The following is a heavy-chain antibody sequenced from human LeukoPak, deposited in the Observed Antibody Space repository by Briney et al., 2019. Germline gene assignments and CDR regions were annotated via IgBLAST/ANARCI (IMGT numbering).Heavy chain of an antibody. CDR1: GYSISSGYY. V-gene: IGHV4-38-2*02. J-gene: IGHJ6*03. Sequence: PSETLSLTCTVSGYSISSGYYWGWIRQPPGKGLEWIGSIYHSGSTYYNPSLKSRVTISVDTSKNQFSLKLSSVTAADTAVYYCARGNGYSSGWYSNYYYYMDVWGKGATVTVSS. D-gene: IGHD6-19*01. CDR2: IYHSGST. CDR3: ARGNGYSSGWYSNYYYYMDV.